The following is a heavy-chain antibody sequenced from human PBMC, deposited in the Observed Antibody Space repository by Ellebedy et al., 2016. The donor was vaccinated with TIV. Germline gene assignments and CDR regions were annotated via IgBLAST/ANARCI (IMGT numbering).Heavy chain of an antibody. D-gene: IGHD3-9*01. Sequence: SVKVSXXASGGTFSSYAISWVRQAPGQGLEWMGGIIPIFGTANYAQKFQGRVTITADESTSTAYMELSSLRSEDTAVYYCARDGGLRYFDWFSLSIDYWGQGTLVTVSS. CDR3: ARDGGLRYFDWFSLSIDY. CDR2: IIPIFGTA. V-gene: IGHV1-69*13. J-gene: IGHJ4*02. CDR1: GGTFSSYA.